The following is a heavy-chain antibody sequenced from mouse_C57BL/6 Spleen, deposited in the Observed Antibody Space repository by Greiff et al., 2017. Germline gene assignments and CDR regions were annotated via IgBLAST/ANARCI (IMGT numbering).Heavy chain of an antibody. CDR1: GFNIKDYY. CDR3: ARKGDIYDGYCGTIDY. Sequence: VQLQQSGAELVKPGASVKLSCTASGFNIKDYYMHWVKQRTDQGLEWIGRMDPEDGETKSAPQFQGKATITADTSSNTAYLQLSSLTAEDTCVSYWARKGDIYDGYCGTIDYWGQGTSVTVSS. J-gene: IGHJ4*01. CDR2: MDPEDGET. D-gene: IGHD2-3*01. V-gene: IGHV14-2*01.